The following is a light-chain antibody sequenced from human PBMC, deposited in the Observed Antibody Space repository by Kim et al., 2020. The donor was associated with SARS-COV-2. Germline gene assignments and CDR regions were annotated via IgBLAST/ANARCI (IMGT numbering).Light chain of an antibody. Sequence: ASVGDRVTITCRASQDISSSLALYQQGPGKVPTLLIYAASTLQSGVPSRFSGSGSGTEFTLTISSLQPEDGATYYCQKYDSAPWTFGPGTKVDIK. J-gene: IGKJ1*01. CDR3: QKYDSAPWT. CDR1: QDISSS. V-gene: IGKV1-27*01. CDR2: AAS.